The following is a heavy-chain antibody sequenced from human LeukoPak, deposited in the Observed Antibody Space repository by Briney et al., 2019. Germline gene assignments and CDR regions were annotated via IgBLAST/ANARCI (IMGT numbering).Heavy chain of an antibody. Sequence: GGSLRLSCAASGFTFSSYSMNWDRQAPGKGLEWVSYISSSSSTIYYADSVKGRFIISRDNAKNSLYLQMNSLRAEDTAVYYCASHSSSFSFDYWGQGTLVTVSS. CDR2: ISSSSSTI. D-gene: IGHD6-13*01. V-gene: IGHV3-48*04. CDR3: ASHSSSFSFDY. J-gene: IGHJ4*02. CDR1: GFTFSSYS.